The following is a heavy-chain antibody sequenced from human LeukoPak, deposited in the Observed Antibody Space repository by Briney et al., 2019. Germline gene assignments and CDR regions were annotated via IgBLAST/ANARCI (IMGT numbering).Heavy chain of an antibody. CDR2: ISTSSIYI. Sequence: GGSLRLSCAASGFTFSKYNMNWVRQAPGKGLEWVSSISTSSIYIYYADSVKGRFTVSRDNAKNSLYLQMNSLRAEDTAVYYCASQEEAVWPEPLDYWGQGTLVTVSS. CDR3: ASQEEAVWPEPLDY. V-gene: IGHV3-21*01. CDR1: GFTFSKYN. D-gene: IGHD1-14*01. J-gene: IGHJ4*02.